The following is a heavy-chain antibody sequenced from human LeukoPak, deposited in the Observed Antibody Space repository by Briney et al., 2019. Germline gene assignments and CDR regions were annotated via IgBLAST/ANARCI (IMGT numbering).Heavy chain of an antibody. CDR3: AISGEGIFDY. D-gene: IGHD3-10*01. Sequence: GGSLRLSCAASGFTFSSYNMNWVRQAPGKGLEWVSYISSSGSTIYYADSVKGRFIISRDSAKKSLYLQMNSLRAEDTAVYYCAISGEGIFDYWGQGTLVTVSS. J-gene: IGHJ4*02. CDR1: GFTFSSYN. V-gene: IGHV3-48*01. CDR2: ISSSGSTI.